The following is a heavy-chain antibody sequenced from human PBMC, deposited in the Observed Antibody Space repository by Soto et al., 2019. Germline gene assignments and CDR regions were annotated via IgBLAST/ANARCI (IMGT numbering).Heavy chain of an antibody. CDR1: GGSISSSSYY. D-gene: IGHD3-10*01. J-gene: IGHJ3*02. V-gene: IGHV4-39*01. CDR2: IYYSGST. Sequence: SETLSLTCTVSGGSISSSSYYWGWIRQPPGKGLEWIGSIYYSGSTYYNPSLKSRVTISVDTSKNQFSLKLSSVTAADTAVYYCARHAGTFMVRGVFDAFDIWGQGTMVTVSS. CDR3: ARHAGTFMVRGVFDAFDI.